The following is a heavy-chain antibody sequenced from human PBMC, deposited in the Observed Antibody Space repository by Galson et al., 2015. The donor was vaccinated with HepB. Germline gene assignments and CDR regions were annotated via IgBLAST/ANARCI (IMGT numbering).Heavy chain of an antibody. J-gene: IGHJ6*02. CDR2: ISYDGSNR. CDR3: AKDRERLVNYALDV. CDR1: GFSISSYG. V-gene: IGHV3-30*18. D-gene: IGHD1-1*01. Sequence: SLRLSCAASGFSISSYGMHWVRQAPGKGLEGVAVISYDGSNRYYAGSVKGRFTISRDNSKNTLFLQMNSLRTEDTAVYYCAKDRERLVNYALDVWGQGTTVTVSS.